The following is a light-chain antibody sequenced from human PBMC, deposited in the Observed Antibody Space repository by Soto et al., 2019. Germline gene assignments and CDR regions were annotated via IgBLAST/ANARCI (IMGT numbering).Light chain of an antibody. J-gene: IGLJ3*02. CDR2: AVD. Sequence: QSVLTQPASVSGSPGESITISCSGTTSDVGGHNFVSWFQQHPGKAPKMMIYAVDQRPSGVSIRFSGSKSGNTASLTISGLQTEDEADYYCSSYTSSRIWVFGGGTKVTVL. CDR3: SSYTSSRIWV. V-gene: IGLV2-14*01. CDR1: TSDVGGHNF.